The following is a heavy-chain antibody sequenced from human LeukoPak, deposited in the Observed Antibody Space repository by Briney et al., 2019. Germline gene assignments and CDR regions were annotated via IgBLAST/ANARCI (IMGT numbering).Heavy chain of an antibody. CDR2: INPNSGGT. CDR1: GYTFTGYY. CDR3: ARDRYFDWLSPFY. V-gene: IGHV1-2*02. J-gene: IGHJ4*02. D-gene: IGHD3-9*01. Sequence: ASVKVSCKASGYTFTGYYMHWVRQAPGQGLEWMGWINPNSGGTNYAQKFQGRVTMTRDTSIRTAYMELSRLRSDDTAVYYCARDRYFDWLSPFYWGQGTLVTVSS.